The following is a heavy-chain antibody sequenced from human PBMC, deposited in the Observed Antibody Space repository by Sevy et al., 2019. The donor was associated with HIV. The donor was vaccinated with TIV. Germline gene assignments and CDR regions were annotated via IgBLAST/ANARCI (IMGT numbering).Heavy chain of an antibody. Sequence: GGSLRLSCAVSGFSFDSYGMTWVRQAPGKGLEWVSGISGSGTRTYYADSVKGRFIISRDNSKHTLYLQMNSLRSEDTAIYYCAKGGGGHYDPDEIGYYFYYYNMDVWGKGTTVTVSS. CDR3: AKGGGGHYDPDEIGYYFYYYNMDV. D-gene: IGHD3-22*01. CDR1: GFSFDSYG. CDR2: ISGSGTRT. V-gene: IGHV3-23*01. J-gene: IGHJ6*03.